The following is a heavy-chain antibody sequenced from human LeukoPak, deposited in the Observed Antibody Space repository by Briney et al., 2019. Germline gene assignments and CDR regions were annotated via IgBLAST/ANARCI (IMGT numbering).Heavy chain of an antibody. J-gene: IGHJ6*02. V-gene: IGHV4-34*01. D-gene: IGHD6-19*01. CDR3: ARGRGSGWYNHYYGMDV. CDR2: INHSGST. Sequence: SETLSLTCAVYGGSFSGYYWSRIRQPPGKGLEWIGEINHSGSTNYNPSLKSRVTISVDTSKNQFSLKLSSVTAADTAVYYCARGRGSGWYNHYYGMDVWGQGTTVTVSS. CDR1: GGSFSGYY.